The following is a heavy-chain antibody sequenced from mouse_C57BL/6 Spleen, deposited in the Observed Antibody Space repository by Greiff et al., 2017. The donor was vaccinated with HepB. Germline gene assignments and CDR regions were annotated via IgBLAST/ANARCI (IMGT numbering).Heavy chain of an antibody. CDR3: TRLRRSYYYAMDY. V-gene: IGHV14-1*01. CDR2: IDPEDGDT. CDR1: GFNIKDYY. Sequence: VQLQQSGAELVRPGASVKLSCTASGFNIKDYYMHWVKQRPEQGLEWIGRIDPEDGDTDYAPNFQGKATMTADTSSNTAYLQLSSLTSENTAVYYCTRLRRSYYYAMDYWGQGTSVTVSS. D-gene: IGHD2-4*01. J-gene: IGHJ4*01.